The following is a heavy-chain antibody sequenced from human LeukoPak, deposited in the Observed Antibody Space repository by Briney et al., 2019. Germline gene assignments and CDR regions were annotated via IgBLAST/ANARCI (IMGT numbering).Heavy chain of an antibody. Sequence: SVKVSCKASGGTFSSYAISWVRQAPGQGLEWMGGIIPIFGTANYAQKFQDRVTITADKSTSTAYMELSSLRSEDTAVYYCAKPYCGGDCYCDYWGQGTLVTVSS. CDR1: GGTFSSYA. CDR2: IIPIFGTA. D-gene: IGHD2-21*02. J-gene: IGHJ4*02. CDR3: AKPYCGGDCYCDY. V-gene: IGHV1-69*06.